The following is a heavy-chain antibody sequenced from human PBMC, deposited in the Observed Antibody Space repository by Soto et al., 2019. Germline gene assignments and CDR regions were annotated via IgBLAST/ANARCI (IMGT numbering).Heavy chain of an antibody. Sequence: QVQLVQSGAEVKKPGSSVKVSCKASGGTFSSYAINWVRQAPGQGLEWMGGIIPIFGTADYAQKFQGRVTITAVAYTSTADMELSSLRYEDTAVYYCARAVAGGVYYYYGMGVWGQGTTVTVSS. V-gene: IGHV1-69*12. D-gene: IGHD6-19*01. CDR2: IIPIFGTA. CDR1: GGTFSSYA. CDR3: ARAVAGGVYYYYGMGV. J-gene: IGHJ6*02.